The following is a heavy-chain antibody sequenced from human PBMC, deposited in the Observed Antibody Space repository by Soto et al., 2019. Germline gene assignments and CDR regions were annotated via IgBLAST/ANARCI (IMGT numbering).Heavy chain of an antibody. J-gene: IGHJ6*02. D-gene: IGHD3-3*01. CDR1: GFTFSSYA. Sequence: QVQLVESGGGVVQPGRSLRLSCAASGFTFSSYAMHWVRQAPGKGLEWVAVISYDGSNKYYADSVKGRFTISRDNSKNTLYLQMNSLRAEDTAVYYCARAGYYDFWSGYYGSDYYYYYGMDVWGQGTTVTVSS. V-gene: IGHV3-30-3*01. CDR3: ARAGYYDFWSGYYGSDYYYYYGMDV. CDR2: ISYDGSNK.